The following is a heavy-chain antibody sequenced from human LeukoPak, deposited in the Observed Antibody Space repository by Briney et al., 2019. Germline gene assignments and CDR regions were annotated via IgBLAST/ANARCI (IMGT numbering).Heavy chain of an antibody. CDR2: ITSSSGDI. V-gene: IGHV3-21*01. J-gene: IGHJ4*02. D-gene: IGHD1-26*01. CDR1: GFPFSNYK. Sequence: PRGSLRVSCAASGFPFSNYKMNWVRQAPGKGLEWVSSITSSSGDIYNADSVKGRFTISRDNAKKSLFLHMNSLRADDTAVYSCAREVGSNAAFDYWGPGTLVTVSS. CDR3: AREVGSNAAFDY.